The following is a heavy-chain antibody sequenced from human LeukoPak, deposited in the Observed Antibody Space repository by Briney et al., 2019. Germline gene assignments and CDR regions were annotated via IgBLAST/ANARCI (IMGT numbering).Heavy chain of an antibody. D-gene: IGHD3-9*01. CDR3: ARDEDGYYDILTGYSLFDY. J-gene: IGHJ4*02. CDR1: GGSISSSSYY. Sequence: PSETLSLTCTVSGGSISSSSYYWGWIRQPPGKGLEWIGSIYYSGSTYYNPSLKSRVTISVDTSKNQFSLKLSSVTAADTAVYYCARDEDGYYDILTGYSLFDYWGQGTLVTVSP. CDR2: IYYSGST. V-gene: IGHV4-39*02.